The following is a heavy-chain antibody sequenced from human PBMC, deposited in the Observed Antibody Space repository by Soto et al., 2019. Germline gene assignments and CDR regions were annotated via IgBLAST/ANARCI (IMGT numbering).Heavy chain of an antibody. CDR2: IKRDGSGT. CDR3: GRNAIFVRGVPDEY. Sequence: PRSSLRLSCEASGLTFSGYWMHWVRQAPGKVLEWVSRIKRDGSGTTYVDSVKGRCSISRDNAKSTVYLQMDSLRVEDTAVYYCGRNAIFVRGVPDEYWGQGTPDTVSS. J-gene: IGHJ4*02. CDR1: GLTFSGYW. V-gene: IGHV3-74*03. D-gene: IGHD3-10*02.